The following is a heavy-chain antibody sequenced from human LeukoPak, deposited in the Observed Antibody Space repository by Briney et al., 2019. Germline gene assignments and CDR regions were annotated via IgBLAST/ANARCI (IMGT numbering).Heavy chain of an antibody. CDR2: IKQDGSEK. D-gene: IGHD3-9*01. J-gene: IGHJ4*02. CDR1: GFTFSSYW. V-gene: IGHV3-7*01. Sequence: PGGSLRLSCAASGFTFSSYWMSWVRQAPGKGLEWVANIKQDGSEKYYVDSVKGRFTISRDNAKNSLYLQMNSLRAEDTAVYYCARGSGLRYFDWPTVRWGQGTLVTVSS. CDR3: ARGSGLRYFDWPTVR.